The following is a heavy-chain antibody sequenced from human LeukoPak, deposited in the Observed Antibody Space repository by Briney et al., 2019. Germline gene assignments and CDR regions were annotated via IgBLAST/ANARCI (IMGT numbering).Heavy chain of an antibody. Sequence: GASVKVSCKASGYTFTGYYMHWVRQAPGQGLEWMGWINPNSGGTNYAQKFQGRVTMTRDTSISTAYMELSRLRSDDTAVYYCARAYYCGGDCSYFDYWGQGTLVTVSS. CDR2: INPNSGGT. J-gene: IGHJ4*02. CDR1: GYTFTGYY. D-gene: IGHD2-21*02. CDR3: ARAYYCGGDCSYFDY. V-gene: IGHV1-2*02.